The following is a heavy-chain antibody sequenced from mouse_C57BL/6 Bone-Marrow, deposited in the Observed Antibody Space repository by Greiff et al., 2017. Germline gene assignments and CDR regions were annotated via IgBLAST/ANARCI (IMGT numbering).Heavy chain of an antibody. CDR2: IYPGDGDT. V-gene: IGHV1-82*01. CDR3: ARFYYFGSVAMDY. CDR1: GYAFSSSW. Sequence: VQLQQSGPELVKPGASVKISCKASGYAFSSSWMNWVKQRPGKGLEWIGRIYPGDGDTNYNGKFKGKATLTADKSSSTAYMQLSSLTSEDSAVYFCARFYYFGSVAMDYWGQGTSVTVSS. J-gene: IGHJ4*01. D-gene: IGHD1-1*01.